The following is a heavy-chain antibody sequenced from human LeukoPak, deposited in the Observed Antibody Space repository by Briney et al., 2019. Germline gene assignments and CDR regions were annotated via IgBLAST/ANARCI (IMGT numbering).Heavy chain of an antibody. Sequence: ASVKVSCKVSGYTLTELSMHWVRQAPGKGLEWMGGFYPEDGETIYAQKFQGRVTMTEDTSTDTAYMELSSLRSEDTAVYYCATAGTSLRNPYGDHSDYWGQGTLVTVSS. CDR2: FYPEDGET. V-gene: IGHV1-24*01. D-gene: IGHD4-17*01. J-gene: IGHJ4*02. CDR1: GYTLTELS. CDR3: ATAGTSLRNPYGDHSDY.